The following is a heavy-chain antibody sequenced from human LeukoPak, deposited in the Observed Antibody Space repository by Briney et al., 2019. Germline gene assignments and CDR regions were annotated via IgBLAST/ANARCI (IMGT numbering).Heavy chain of an antibody. CDR2: INPKRGGT. J-gene: IGHJ5*02. CDR3: ARGGGGSYSSFYP. V-gene: IGHV1-2*02. CDR1: VYTFTVYW. Sequence: ASVTVSHTTSVYTFTVYWIHWGRQAPGQGGGWMGWINPKRGGTLFAPRFQGRVTMTTATSIATVHMGLSRLTSDHTAVYYCARGGGGSYSSFYPWGQGTLVAVSS. D-gene: IGHD3-10*01.